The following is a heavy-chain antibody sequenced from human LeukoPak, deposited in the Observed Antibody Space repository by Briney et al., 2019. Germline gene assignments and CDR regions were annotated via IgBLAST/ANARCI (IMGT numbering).Heavy chain of an antibody. CDR1: GFTFSSYG. J-gene: IGHJ4*02. D-gene: IGHD3-3*01. V-gene: IGHV3-48*04. Sequence: GGSLRLSCAASGFTFSSYGMHWVRQAPGKGLEWVSYISSSGSTIYYADSVKGRFTISRDNAKNSLYLQMNSLRAEDTAVYYCARANYDFWSGYYFWGQGTLVTVSS. CDR3: ARANYDFWSGYYF. CDR2: ISSSGSTI.